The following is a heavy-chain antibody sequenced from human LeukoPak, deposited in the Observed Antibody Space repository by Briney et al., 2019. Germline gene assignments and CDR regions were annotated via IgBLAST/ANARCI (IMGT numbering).Heavy chain of an antibody. D-gene: IGHD2-2*01. CDR1: GFTFSSYA. Sequence: GGSLRLSCAACGFTFSSYAMSWVRQAQGKGLEWVSAISGSGGSTYYADSVKGRFTISRDNSKNTLYLQMNSLRAEDTAVYYCAKDGGSTSPAWWYFDLWGRGALVTVSS. CDR3: AKDGGSTSPAWWYFDL. J-gene: IGHJ2*01. V-gene: IGHV3-23*01. CDR2: ISGSGGST.